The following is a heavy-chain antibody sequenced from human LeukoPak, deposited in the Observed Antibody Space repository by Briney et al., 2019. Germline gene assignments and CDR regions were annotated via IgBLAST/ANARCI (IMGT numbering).Heavy chain of an antibody. J-gene: IGHJ4*02. CDR2: INPSGGST. Sequence: ASVKVSCKASGYTFTSYYMHWVRQAPGQGLEWMGIINPSGGSTSYAQKFRGRVTMTRDTSTSTVYMELSSLRSEDTAVYYCAQGRAATLCDYWGQGTLVTVSS. CDR1: GYTFTSYY. D-gene: IGHD2-15*01. CDR3: AQGRAATLCDY. V-gene: IGHV1-46*03.